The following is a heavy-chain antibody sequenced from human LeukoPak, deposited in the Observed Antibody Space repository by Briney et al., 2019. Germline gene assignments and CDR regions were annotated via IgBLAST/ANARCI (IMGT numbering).Heavy chain of an antibody. CDR2: ISAYNGNT. D-gene: IGHD3-10*01. Sequence: ASVTVSCKGSGYTFTSYGISWVRQAPGQGREWMGWISAYNGNTNYAHKLQGRVTMTTDTSTSTAYMELRSLRSDDTAVYYCARLITRVRGAIDYWGQGTLVTVSS. CDR1: GYTFTSYG. J-gene: IGHJ4*02. V-gene: IGHV1-18*04. CDR3: ARLITRVRGAIDY.